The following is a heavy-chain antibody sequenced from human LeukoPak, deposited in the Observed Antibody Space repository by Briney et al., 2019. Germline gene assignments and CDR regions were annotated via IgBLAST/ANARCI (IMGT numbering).Heavy chain of an antibody. CDR1: GFTFSSYG. V-gene: IGHV3-33*08. Sequence: PGGSLRLSCAASGFTFSSYGMHWVRQAPGKGLEWVAVIWYDGSNKYYADSVKGRFTISRDNSKNTLYLQMNSLRAEDTAVYYCARDVHGGSYIDYWGQGTLVTVSS. D-gene: IGHD1-26*01. J-gene: IGHJ4*02. CDR3: ARDVHGGSYIDY. CDR2: IWYDGSNK.